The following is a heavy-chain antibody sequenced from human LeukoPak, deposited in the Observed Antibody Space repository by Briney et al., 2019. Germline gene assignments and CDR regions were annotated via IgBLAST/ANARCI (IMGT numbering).Heavy chain of an antibody. Sequence: SETLSLTCTVSGGSISSYYWSWIRQPAGKGLEWIGRIYTSGSTNYNPSLKSRVTMSVDTSKNQFSLKLSSVTAADTAVYYCARGGDPNLYNWFDPWGQGTLVTVSS. J-gene: IGHJ5*02. D-gene: IGHD2-21*02. CDR3: ARGGDPNLYNWFDP. V-gene: IGHV4-4*07. CDR1: GGSISSYY. CDR2: IYTSGST.